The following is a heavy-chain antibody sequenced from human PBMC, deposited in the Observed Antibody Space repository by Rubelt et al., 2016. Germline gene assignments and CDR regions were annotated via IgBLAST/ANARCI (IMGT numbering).Heavy chain of an antibody. D-gene: IGHD5-18*01. CDR2: IYHSGST. CDR1: GYSISSGYY. V-gene: IGHV4-38-2*02. Sequence: QVQLQESGPGLVKPSETLSLTCTVSGYSISSGYYWGWIRQPPGKGLEWIGSIYHSGSTYYNPAPKGPVTISVETSKNQFSLKLSSVTAADTAVYYCARERTDGYDYWGQGTLVTVSS. J-gene: IGHJ4*02. CDR3: ARERTDGYDY.